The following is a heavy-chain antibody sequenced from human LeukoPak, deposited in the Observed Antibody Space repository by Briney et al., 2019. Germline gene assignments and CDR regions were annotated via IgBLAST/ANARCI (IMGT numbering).Heavy chain of an antibody. CDR3: ARRNAVAAAGLYYFDY. CDR1: GASISSYY. Sequence: SETLSLTCAVSGASISSYYWSWIRQPPGKGLEWIGYIYYSGSTNYNPSLKSRVTISVDTSKNQFSLKLSSVTAADTAVYYCARRNAVAAAGLYYFDYWGQGTLVTVSS. J-gene: IGHJ4*02. CDR2: IYYSGST. D-gene: IGHD6-13*01. V-gene: IGHV4-59*08.